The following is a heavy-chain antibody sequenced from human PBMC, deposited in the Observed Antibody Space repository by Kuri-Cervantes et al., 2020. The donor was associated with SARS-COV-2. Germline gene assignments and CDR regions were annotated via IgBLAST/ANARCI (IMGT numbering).Heavy chain of an antibody. D-gene: IGHD2-2*01. CDR2: INHSGST. J-gene: IGHJ5*02. CDR3: ARHVGCSSTSCDGYNWFDP. Sequence: SETLSLTCAVYGGSFSGYYWSWIRQPPGKGLEWIGEINHSGSTNYNPSLKSRVTISVDTSKNQFSLKLSSVTAVDTAVYYCARHVGCSSTSCDGYNWFDPWGQGTLVTVSS. CDR1: GGSFSGYY. V-gene: IGHV4-34*01.